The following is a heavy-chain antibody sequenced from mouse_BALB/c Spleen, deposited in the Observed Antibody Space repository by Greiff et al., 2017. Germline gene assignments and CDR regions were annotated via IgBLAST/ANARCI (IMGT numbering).Heavy chain of an antibody. D-gene: IGHD1-1*01. CDR3: ARDIYEGFAY. CDR1: GYSITSGYY. J-gene: IGHJ3*01. Sequence: EVHLVESGPGLVKPSQSLSLTCSVTGYSITSGYYWNWIRQFPGNKLEWMGYISYDGSNNYNPSLKNRISITRDTSKNQFFLKLNSVTTEDTATYYCARDIYEGFAYWGQGTLVTVSA. CDR2: ISYDGSN. V-gene: IGHV3-6*02.